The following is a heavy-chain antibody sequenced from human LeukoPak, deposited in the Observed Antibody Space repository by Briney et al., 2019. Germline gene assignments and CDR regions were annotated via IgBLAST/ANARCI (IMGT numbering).Heavy chain of an antibody. V-gene: IGHV4-39*01. CDR3: ARNIVIRAFDI. CDR1: GGSISSSSYY. CDR2: IYYSGST. D-gene: IGHD2/OR15-2a*01. J-gene: IGHJ3*02. Sequence: SETLSLTCTVSGGSISSSSYYWGWIRQPPGKGMEWIGSIYYSGSTYYNPSLKSRVTISVDTSKNQFSLKLSSVTAADTAVYYCARNIVIRAFDISGQGTMVTVSS.